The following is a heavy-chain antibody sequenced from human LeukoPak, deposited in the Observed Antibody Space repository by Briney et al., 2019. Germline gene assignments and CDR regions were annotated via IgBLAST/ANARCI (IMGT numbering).Heavy chain of an antibody. CDR1: GFTFRTFG. Sequence: GSSRRLSSTASGFTFRTFGMHWCRQPPAKGLEWLAFIRYDGADKFYADSVKGRFTISRDNSKNTAYLQMNSLRAEDTAVYYCAKTTYYDILTGYQRTFYFDYWGQGTLVTVSS. CDR3: AKTTYYDILTGYQRTFYFDY. V-gene: IGHV3-30*02. CDR2: IRYDGADK. J-gene: IGHJ4*02. D-gene: IGHD3-9*01.